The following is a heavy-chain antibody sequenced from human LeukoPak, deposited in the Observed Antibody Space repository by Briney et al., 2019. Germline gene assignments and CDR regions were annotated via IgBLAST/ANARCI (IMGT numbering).Heavy chain of an antibody. Sequence: PGGSLRLSCTVSGFTVSSNSMSWVRQAPGKGLERVSFIYSDNTHYSDSVKGRFTISRDNAKNSLYLQMNSLRAEDTAVYYCAELGITMIGGVWGKGTTVTISS. CDR3: AELGITMIGGV. CDR1: GFTVSSNS. CDR2: IYSDNT. J-gene: IGHJ6*04. D-gene: IGHD3-10*02. V-gene: IGHV3-53*01.